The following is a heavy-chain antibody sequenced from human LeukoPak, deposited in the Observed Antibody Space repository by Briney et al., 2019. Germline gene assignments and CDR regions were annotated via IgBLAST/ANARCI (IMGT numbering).Heavy chain of an antibody. CDR2: ISSSSSYI. CDR1: EFTFSSYS. Sequence: GGSLRLSCAASEFTFSSYSMNWVRQAPGKGLEWVSSISSSSSYIYYADSVKGRFTISRDNAKNSLYLQMNSLRAEDTAVYYCARDLIAAAGTWWFDPWGQGTLVTVSS. J-gene: IGHJ5*02. D-gene: IGHD6-13*01. V-gene: IGHV3-21*01. CDR3: ARDLIAAAGTWWFDP.